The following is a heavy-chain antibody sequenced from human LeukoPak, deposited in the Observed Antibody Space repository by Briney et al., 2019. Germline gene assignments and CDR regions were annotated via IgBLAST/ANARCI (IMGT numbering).Heavy chain of an antibody. D-gene: IGHD5-12*01. CDR2: IYYGGSS. J-gene: IGHJ6*03. CDR1: CSYISSSSYD. CDR3: ARGRYEWLPLGSHYMYV. V-gene: IGHV4-39*07. Sequence: EALAITFSVSCSYISSSSYDLGWLRQPPGEGLGWIGSIYYGGSSYYSPSLKSRVTISVDTSKNQFSLKLSSVNAADTAVYYWARGRYEWLPLGSHYMYVWGEGATVTASS.